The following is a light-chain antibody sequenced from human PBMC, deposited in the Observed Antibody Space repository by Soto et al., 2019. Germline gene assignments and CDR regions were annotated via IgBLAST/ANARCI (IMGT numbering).Light chain of an antibody. CDR1: QSISNH. J-gene: IGKJ1*01. Sequence: DIQMTQSPSSLSASVEDRVIITCRASQSISNHLNWYQQKPGKAPKLLIFSASSLQSGVPSRFSGSRSGPDFTLTISSLQPDDFATYYCQQSYSSPQTVGQGTKLDIK. CDR2: SAS. V-gene: IGKV1-39*01. CDR3: QQSYSSPQT.